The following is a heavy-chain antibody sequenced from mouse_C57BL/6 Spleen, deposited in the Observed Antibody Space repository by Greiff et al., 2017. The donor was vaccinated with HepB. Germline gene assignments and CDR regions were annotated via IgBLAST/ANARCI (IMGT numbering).Heavy chain of an antibody. V-gene: IGHV1-69*01. CDR3: ARGDPHYFDY. CDR2: IDPSDSYT. Sequence: QVQLQQPGAELVMPGASVKLSCKASGYTFTSYWMHWVKQRPGQGLEWIGEIDPSDSYTNYNQKFKGKSTLTVDKSSSTAYMQLSSLTSEDSAVYYCARGDPHYFDYWGQGTTLTVSS. J-gene: IGHJ2*01. CDR1: GYTFTSYW. D-gene: IGHD3-3*01.